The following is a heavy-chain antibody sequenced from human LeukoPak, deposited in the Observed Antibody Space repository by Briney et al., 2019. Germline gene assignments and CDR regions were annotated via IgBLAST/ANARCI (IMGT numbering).Heavy chain of an antibody. CDR1: EFTFSSYS. D-gene: IGHD6-13*01. Sequence: PGGSLRLSCVASEFTFSSYSMNWVRQAPGKGLEWVSSISDDGTYKYYRDSLKGRFTISRDNARNLLYLQVDGLRVEDTAVYYCARDVGSSSWYYFDYWGQGTLVTVSS. CDR3: ARDVGSSSWYYFDY. CDR2: ISDDGTYK. J-gene: IGHJ4*02. V-gene: IGHV3-21*06.